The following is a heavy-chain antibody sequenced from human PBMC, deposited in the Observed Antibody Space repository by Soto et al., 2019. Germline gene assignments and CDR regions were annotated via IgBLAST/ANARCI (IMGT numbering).Heavy chain of an antibody. Sequence: GGSLRLSCAASGFTFSSYGMHWVRQAPGKGLEWVAVIWYDGSNKYYADSVKGRFTISRDNSKNTLYLQMNSLRAEDTAVYYCAKDRTRTAAGNFDYWGQGTLVTVSS. CDR2: IWYDGSNK. CDR1: GFTFSSYG. CDR3: AKDRTRTAAGNFDY. V-gene: IGHV3-30*02. D-gene: IGHD6-13*01. J-gene: IGHJ4*02.